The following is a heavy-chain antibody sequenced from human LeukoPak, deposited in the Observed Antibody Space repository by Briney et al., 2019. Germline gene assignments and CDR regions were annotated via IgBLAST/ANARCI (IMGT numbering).Heavy chain of an antibody. CDR3: AKRVPYYNSGAYPLFDY. J-gene: IGHJ4*02. D-gene: IGHD3-22*01. CDR1: GFTFRSYA. V-gene: IGHV3-23*01. Sequence: GGSLRLSCAASGFTFRSYAMSWVRQAPGKGLEWVSGISGSGGSTYYADSVKGRFTISRDNSKNTLYLQMNSLRAEDTAVYYCAKRVPYYNSGAYPLFDYWGQGTLVTVSS. CDR2: ISGSGGST.